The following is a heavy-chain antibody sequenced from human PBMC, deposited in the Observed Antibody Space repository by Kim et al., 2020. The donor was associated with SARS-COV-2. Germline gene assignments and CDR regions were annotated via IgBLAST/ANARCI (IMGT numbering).Heavy chain of an antibody. V-gene: IGHV4-38-2*02. D-gene: IGHD3-10*01. CDR2: IYHSGTT. J-gene: IGHJ4*02. Sequence: SETLSLTCTVSNYSITSGYYWGWIRQPPGKGLEWIGSIYHSGTTYYNPSLKSRVTMSVDKSKNYFSLKLSSVTAADTAVYYCARDDVGSGSYDYWGQGTLVTVSS. CDR1: NYSITSGYY. CDR3: ARDDVGSGSYDY.